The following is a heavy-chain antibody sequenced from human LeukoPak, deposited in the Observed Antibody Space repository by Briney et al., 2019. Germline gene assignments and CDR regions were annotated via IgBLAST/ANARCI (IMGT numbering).Heavy chain of an antibody. J-gene: IGHJ4*02. V-gene: IGHV4-34*01. Sequence: SETLSLTCAVYGGSFSGYYWSWIRQPPGKGLEWIGEINHSGSTNYNPSLKSRVTISVDTSKNQFSLKLSSVTAADTAVYYCARTDGSGWSIYFDYWGQGTLVTVSS. CDR3: ARTDGSGWSIYFDY. CDR2: INHSGST. CDR1: GGSFSGYY. D-gene: IGHD6-19*01.